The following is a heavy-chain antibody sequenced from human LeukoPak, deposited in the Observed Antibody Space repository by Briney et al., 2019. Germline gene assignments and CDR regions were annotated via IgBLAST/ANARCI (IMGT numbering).Heavy chain of an antibody. CDR2: ISSSSSYI. V-gene: IGHV3-21*01. J-gene: IGHJ4*02. D-gene: IGHD3-16*01. CDR3: AGDQGARHSAFDY. Sequence: GGSLRLSCAASGFTFSSYSMHWVRQAPGKGLEWVSSISSSSSYIYYADSVKGRFTISRDNAKNSLYLQMNSLTAEDTAVYYCAGDQGARHSAFDYWGQGTLVTASS. CDR1: GFTFSSYS.